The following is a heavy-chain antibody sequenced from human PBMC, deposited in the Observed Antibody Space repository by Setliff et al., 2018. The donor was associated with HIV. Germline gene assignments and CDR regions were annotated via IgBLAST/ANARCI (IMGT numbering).Heavy chain of an antibody. V-gene: IGHV4-31*01. D-gene: IGHD6-13*01. CDR1: GGSISSGGYY. Sequence: SETLSLTCTVSGGSISSGGYYWSWIRQLPGKGLECIGYIYYSGSTYYNPSLKSLVTISVDTSKNQFSLKLSSVTAADTAVYYCASCIAAAGWTYYYYMDVWGKGTTVTVSS. CDR3: ASCIAAAGWTYYYYMDV. J-gene: IGHJ6*03. CDR2: IYYSGST.